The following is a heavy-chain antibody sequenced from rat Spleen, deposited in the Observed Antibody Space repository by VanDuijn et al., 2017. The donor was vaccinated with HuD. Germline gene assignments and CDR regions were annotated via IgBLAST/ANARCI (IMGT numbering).Heavy chain of an antibody. Sequence: QVQLKESGPGLVQPSQTLSLTCTVSGFSLSSYGVIWVRKPPGKVLEWMGIIWGNGNTNYNSALKFRLSISRDTSKSQVYLKMNSLQIEDTATYYCSRADLACRNYFDYWGQGVMVAVAS. V-gene: IGHV2-13*01. CDR3: SRADLACRNYFDY. J-gene: IGHJ2*01. CDR1: GFSLSSYG. CDR2: IWGNGNT.